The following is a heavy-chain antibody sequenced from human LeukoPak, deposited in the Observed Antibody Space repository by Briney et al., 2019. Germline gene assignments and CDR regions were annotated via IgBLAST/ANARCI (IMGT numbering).Heavy chain of an antibody. CDR2: INPNSGGT. CDR1: GYTFTGYY. J-gene: IGHJ1*01. CDR3: ARDGVGYYDSSGYYYFQH. D-gene: IGHD3-22*01. V-gene: IGHV1-2*02. Sequence: ASVKLSCKASGYTFTGYYMHWVRQAPGQGLEWMGWINPNSGGTNYAQKFQGRVTMTRDTSINTAYMELSRLRSDDTAVYYCARDGVGYYDSSGYYYFQHWGQGTLVTVSS.